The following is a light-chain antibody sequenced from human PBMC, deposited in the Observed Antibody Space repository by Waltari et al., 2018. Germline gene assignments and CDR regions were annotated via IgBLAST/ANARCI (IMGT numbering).Light chain of an antibody. CDR3: QQLKDSPPT. Sequence: DIQLTQSPSFLSASVGDRVTITCRASQDISNFLALYQQKPGQAPQLLIYASSTLQSGVPSRFGGSGSGTEFTLTISSLQPEDFATYYCQQLKDSPPTFGGGTKVEIK. CDR1: QDISNF. V-gene: IGKV1-9*01. CDR2: ASS. J-gene: IGKJ4*01.